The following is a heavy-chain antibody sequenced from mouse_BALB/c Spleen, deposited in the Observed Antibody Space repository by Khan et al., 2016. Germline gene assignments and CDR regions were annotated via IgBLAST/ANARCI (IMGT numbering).Heavy chain of an antibody. D-gene: IGHD2-3*01. V-gene: IGHV14-1*02. Sequence: VQLQQSGAELVRPGALVKLSCKASGFNIKEYYMHWVKQRPEQGLEWIGWIDPENGNTIYDPKFQGKASITADTSSNTAYLQLSSLTSEDTAVYYCALDGSWFAYWGQGTLVTVSA. CDR1: GFNIKEYY. CDR3: ALDGSWFAY. J-gene: IGHJ3*01. CDR2: IDPENGNT.